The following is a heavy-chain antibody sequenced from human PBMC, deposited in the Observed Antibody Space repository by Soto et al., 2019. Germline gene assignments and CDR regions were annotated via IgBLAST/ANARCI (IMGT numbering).Heavy chain of an antibody. D-gene: IGHD6-13*01. CDR2: LSWDDDK. CDR1: GFSLSTSGVG. CDR3: AHHLTTAGTDY. J-gene: IGHJ4*02. Sequence: QITLKASGPTLVKPTQTLTLTCTFSGFSLSTSGVGVGWIRQPPGKALEWLALLSWDDDKRYSPSLKSRLTSTKDTAKNQVVLTMTNMDAVDTATDYCAHHLTTAGTDYWGQGTMVTVSS. V-gene: IGHV2-5*02.